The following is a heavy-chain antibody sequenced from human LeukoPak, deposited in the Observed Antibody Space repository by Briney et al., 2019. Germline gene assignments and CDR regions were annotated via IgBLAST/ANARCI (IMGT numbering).Heavy chain of an antibody. CDR1: GDSINNHY. CDR2: IYTRGST. CDR3: ARHWIETTKTYSYWFDP. Sequence: SETLPLTCTVSGDSINNHYWSWIRQSPGKRLEWIGFIYTRGSTNYNPSLKSRVTMSGDTSKNQVSLTLNSVTAADTAVYYCARHWIETTKTYSYWFDPWGQGTLVTVSS. J-gene: IGHJ5*02. V-gene: IGHV4-4*09. D-gene: IGHD1-1*01.